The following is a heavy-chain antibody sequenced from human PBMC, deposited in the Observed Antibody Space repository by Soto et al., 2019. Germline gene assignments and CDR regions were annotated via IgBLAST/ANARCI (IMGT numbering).Heavy chain of an antibody. D-gene: IGHD6-6*01. J-gene: IGHJ6*03. CDR1: GFTFTSSA. V-gene: IGHV1-58*01. CDR3: AAGGYSSSSYYYYYMDV. Sequence: KVSCKASGFTFTSSALQWVRQARGQRLEWIGWIVVGSGNTNYAQKFQERVTITRDMSTSTAYMELSSLRSEDTAVYYCAAGGYSSSSYYYYYMDVWGKGTTVTVSS. CDR2: IVVGSGNT.